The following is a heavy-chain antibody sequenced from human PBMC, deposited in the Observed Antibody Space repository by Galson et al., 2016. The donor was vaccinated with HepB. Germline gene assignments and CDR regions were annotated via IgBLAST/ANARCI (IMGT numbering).Heavy chain of an antibody. J-gene: IGHJ6*02. CDR3: AKDRSYGYFGSGGMDV. CDR2: ISYDGSSK. D-gene: IGHD3-10*01. Sequence: LRLSCAASGFPFRSYGMHWVRQAPGKGLEWVAVISYDGSSKYYADSVKGRFTISRDNSKNTLYLQMNSLGAEDTAVYYCAKDRSYGYFGSGGMDVWGQGTTVTVSS. V-gene: IGHV3-30*18. CDR1: GFPFRSYG.